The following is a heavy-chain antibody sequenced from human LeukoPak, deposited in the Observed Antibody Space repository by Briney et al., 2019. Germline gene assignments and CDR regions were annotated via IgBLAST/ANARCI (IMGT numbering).Heavy chain of an antibody. J-gene: IGHJ4*02. Sequence: PGGSLRLSCAASGFTFFNYWMSWVRQAPGKGLEWVSNIGGGGGRTFYVDSVKGRFTISRDNANNLVYLQMNSLRAEDTAVYYCARDVDYANPRHDYWGQGTLVTVSS. CDR1: GFTFFNYW. V-gene: IGHV3-23*01. D-gene: IGHD4/OR15-4a*01. CDR3: ARDVDYANPRHDY. CDR2: IGGGGGRT.